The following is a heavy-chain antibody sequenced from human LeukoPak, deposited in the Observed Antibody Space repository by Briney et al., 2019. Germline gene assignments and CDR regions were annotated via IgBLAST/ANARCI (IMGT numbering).Heavy chain of an antibody. V-gene: IGHV3-30*04. CDR2: ISYDGSSQ. Sequence: PGGSLRLSCAASGFTFRAYAMNWVRQAPGKGLEWVALISYDGSSQYYADSVKGRFTISRDNSKNTLYLQVNSLRAEDTAVYYCARASYCSGGICYYYYWGQGTLVTASS. J-gene: IGHJ4*02. D-gene: IGHD2-15*01. CDR1: GFTFRAYA. CDR3: ARASYCSGGICYYYY.